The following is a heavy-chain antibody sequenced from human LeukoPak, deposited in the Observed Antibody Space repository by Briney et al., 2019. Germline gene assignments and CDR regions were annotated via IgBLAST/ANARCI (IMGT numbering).Heavy chain of an antibody. J-gene: IGHJ6*03. D-gene: IGHD3-22*01. V-gene: IGHV4-34*01. CDR3: ARGKDSSGYYYYYYIDA. CDR2: INHSGST. CDR1: GGSFRGYN. Sequence: SETLSLTCAVYGGSFRGYNWRWIRPPPGKGREWIGEINHSGSTNYNPSLKSRVTISVDTSKNQFSLKLSSVTAADTAVYYCARGKDSSGYYYYYYIDAWGKGTTVTVSS.